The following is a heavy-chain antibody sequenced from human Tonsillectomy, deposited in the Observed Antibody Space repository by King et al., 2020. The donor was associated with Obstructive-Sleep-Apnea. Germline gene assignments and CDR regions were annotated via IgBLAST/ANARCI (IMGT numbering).Heavy chain of an antibody. CDR3: ARDLIVGATDFDY. D-gene: IGHD1-26*01. CDR2: ISYDGSNK. Sequence: HVQLVESGGGVVQPGRSLRLSCAASGFTFSSYAMHWVRQAPGKGLECVAVISYDGSNKYYADSVKGRFTISRDNSKNTLYLQMNSLRAEDTAVYYCARDLIVGATDFDYWGQGTLVTVSS. V-gene: IGHV3-30-3*01. J-gene: IGHJ4*02. CDR1: GFTFSSYA.